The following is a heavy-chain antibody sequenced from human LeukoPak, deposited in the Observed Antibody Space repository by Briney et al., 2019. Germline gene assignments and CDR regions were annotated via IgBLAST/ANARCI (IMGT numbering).Heavy chain of an antibody. CDR1: GGTFSSYA. Sequence: SVKVSCKASGGTFSSYAISWVRQAPGQGLEWMGGIIPIFGTANYAQKFQGRVTMTRDTSISTAYMELSRLRSDDTAVYYCARVGITMVRGVMPRLDYWGQGTLVTVSS. CDR2: IIPIFGTA. D-gene: IGHD3-10*01. V-gene: IGHV1-69*05. CDR3: ARVGITMVRGVMPRLDY. J-gene: IGHJ4*02.